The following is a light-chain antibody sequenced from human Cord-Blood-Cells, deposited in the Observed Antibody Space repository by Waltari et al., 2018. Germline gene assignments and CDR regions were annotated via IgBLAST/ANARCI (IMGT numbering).Light chain of an antibody. CDR1: QSISSY. Sequence: DILMTQSPSSLSASVGDRVTITCRASQSISSYLTWYQQKPGKAPKLLIYAASSLQSGIPARFSGSGSGTDFTLTISSLQPEDFATYYCQQSYSTPRGTFGQGTKVKIK. CDR3: QQSYSTPRGT. CDR2: AAS. V-gene: IGKV1-39*01. J-gene: IGKJ1*01.